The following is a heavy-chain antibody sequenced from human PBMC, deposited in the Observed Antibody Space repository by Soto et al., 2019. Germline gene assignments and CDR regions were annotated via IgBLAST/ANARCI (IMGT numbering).Heavy chain of an antibody. CDR3: ARDLLWFGYSYGQGLDH. J-gene: IGHJ4*02. CDR2: ISAYNGNT. V-gene: IGHV1-18*01. Sequence: QVQLVQSGAEVKKPGASVKVSCKASGYTFTSYGISWVRQAPGQGLEWMGWISAYNGNTNYAQKLQGRVTMSTDTPPSTACRELRSLSSDDTAVYYGARDLLWFGYSYGQGLDHWGQGTLVTVSS. CDR1: GYTFTSYG. D-gene: IGHD5-18*01.